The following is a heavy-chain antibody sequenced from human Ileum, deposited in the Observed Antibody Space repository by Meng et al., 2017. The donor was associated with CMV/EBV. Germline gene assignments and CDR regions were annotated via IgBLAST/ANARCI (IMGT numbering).Heavy chain of an antibody. J-gene: IGHJ4*02. CDR1: GYTFTSYG. D-gene: IGHD3-22*01. CDR3: ARDLWDDSSGYYYVY. V-gene: IGHV1-18*01. Sequence: SGYTFTSYGISWVRQDPGQGLECMGWISAYNGNTNCAQKLQGRVTMTTDTSTSTAYMELRSLRSDDTAVYYCARDLWDDSSGYYYVYWGQGTLVTVSS. CDR2: ISAYNGNT.